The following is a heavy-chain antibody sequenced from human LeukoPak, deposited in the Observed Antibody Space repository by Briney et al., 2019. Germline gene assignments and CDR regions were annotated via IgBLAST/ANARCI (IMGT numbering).Heavy chain of an antibody. CDR2: IIPIFGTA. V-gene: IGHV1-69*13. D-gene: IGHD2-8*01. Sequence: ASVKVSCKASGYTFTSNYMHWVRQAPGQGPEWMGGIIPIFGTANYAQKFQGRVTITADESTSTAYMELSSLRSEDTAVYYCARSGLPCTNGVCYPVDYYYMDVWGKGTTVTISS. CDR1: GYTFTSNY. CDR3: ARSGLPCTNGVCYPVDYYYMDV. J-gene: IGHJ6*03.